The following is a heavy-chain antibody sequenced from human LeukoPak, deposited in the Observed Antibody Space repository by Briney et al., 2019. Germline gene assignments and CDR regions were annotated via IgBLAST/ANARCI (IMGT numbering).Heavy chain of an antibody. CDR2: IYYSGST. D-gene: IGHD6-13*01. V-gene: IGHV4-59*01. Sequence: SETLSLTCTVSGGSISSYYWSWIRQPPGKGLEWIGYIYYSGSTNYNPSLKSRVTISVDTSKNQFSLKLSSVTAADTAVYYCARRSSWYGYYYGMDVWGQGTTVTVSS. CDR1: GGSISSYY. J-gene: IGHJ6*02. CDR3: ARRSSWYGYYYGMDV.